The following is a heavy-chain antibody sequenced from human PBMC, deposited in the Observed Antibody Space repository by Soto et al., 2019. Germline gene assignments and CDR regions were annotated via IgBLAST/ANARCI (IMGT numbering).Heavy chain of an antibody. J-gene: IGHJ6*03. D-gene: IGHD4-17*01. CDR2: IYYSGST. Sequence: SETLSLTCTVSGDSISSDFWSWIRQSPGKGLEWIGSIYYSGSTNYNPSLKSRVTISVDTSKNQFSLKLSSVTAADTAVYYCARAPPTGYYYYYYYMDVWGKGTTVTVSS. CDR3: ARAPPTGYYYYYYYMDV. V-gene: IGHV4-59*01. CDR1: GDSISSDF.